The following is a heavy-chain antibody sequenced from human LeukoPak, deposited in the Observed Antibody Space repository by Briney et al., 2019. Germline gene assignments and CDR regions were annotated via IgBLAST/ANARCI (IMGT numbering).Heavy chain of an antibody. CDR3: ARGFGWFGELPYYYDSSGYSH. Sequence: ASVKVSCKASGYTFTSYGISWVRQAPGQGLEWMGWISAYNGNTNYAQKLQGRVTMTTDTSTSTAYMELRSLRSDDTAVYYCARGFGWFGELPYYYDSSGYSHWGQGTLVTVSS. D-gene: IGHD3-22*01. CDR1: GYTFTSYG. V-gene: IGHV1-18*01. J-gene: IGHJ4*02. CDR2: ISAYNGNT.